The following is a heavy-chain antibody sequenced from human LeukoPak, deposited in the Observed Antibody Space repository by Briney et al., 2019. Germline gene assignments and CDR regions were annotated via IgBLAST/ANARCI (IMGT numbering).Heavy chain of an antibody. CDR3: ARSGSLYNWNYEDHNWFDP. D-gene: IGHD1-7*01. CDR2: ISSSGSTI. V-gene: IGHV3-11*01. Sequence: KTGGSLRLSCAASGFTFSDYYMSWIRQAPGKGLEWVSYISSSGSTIYYADSVKGRFTISRDNAKNSLYLQMNSLRAEDTAVYYCARSGSLYNWNYEDHNWFDPWGQGTLVTVSS. J-gene: IGHJ5*02. CDR1: GFTFSDYY.